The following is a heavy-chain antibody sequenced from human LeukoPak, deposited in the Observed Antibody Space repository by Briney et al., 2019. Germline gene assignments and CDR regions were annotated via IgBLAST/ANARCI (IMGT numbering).Heavy chain of an antibody. Sequence: PGGSLRLSCAASGFTFSTYGIHWVRQAPGKGLEWVAVISYDGSKKYYADSVRGRVTISRDNSKKVVYLQMNSLRVEDTASYYCAKAGKTAWFDPWGQGTLVTVSS. CDR2: ISYDGSKK. J-gene: IGHJ5*02. CDR3: AKAGKTAWFDP. CDR1: GFTFSTYG. V-gene: IGHV3-30*18. D-gene: IGHD1-1*01.